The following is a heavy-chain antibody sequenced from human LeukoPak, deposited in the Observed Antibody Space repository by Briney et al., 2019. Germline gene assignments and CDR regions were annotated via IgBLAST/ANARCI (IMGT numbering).Heavy chain of an antibody. Sequence: SETLSLTCTVSGGSISSSSYYWGWIRQPPGKGLEWIGSIYYSGSTYYNPSLKSRVTISVDTSKKQFSLKLSSVTAADTAVYYCARVSGSYWGYYYYMDVWGKGTTVTVSS. J-gene: IGHJ6*03. CDR3: ARVSGSYWGYYYYMDV. CDR1: GGSISSSSYY. D-gene: IGHD1-26*01. CDR2: IYYSGST. V-gene: IGHV4-39*07.